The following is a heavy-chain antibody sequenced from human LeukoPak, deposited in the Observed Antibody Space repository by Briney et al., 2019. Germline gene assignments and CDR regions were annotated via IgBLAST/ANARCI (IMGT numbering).Heavy chain of an antibody. CDR2: MRKKANRYTT. CDR1: GFTFSDQD. CDR3: ARGAPYDYDSSGYYWDY. J-gene: IGHJ4*02. Sequence: GGSLRLSCAVSGFTFSDQDIGWVRQAPGHGLKGGGRMRKKANRYTTEYAASVKGRFTISRDDSKNSLYLQMNSLKTEDTAVYYCARGAPYDYDSSGYYWDYWGQGTLVTVSS. V-gene: IGHV3-72*01. D-gene: IGHD3-22*01.